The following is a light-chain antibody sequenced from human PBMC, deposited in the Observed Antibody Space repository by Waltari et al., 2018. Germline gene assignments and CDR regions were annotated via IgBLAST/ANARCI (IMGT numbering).Light chain of an antibody. CDR1: SSDVGGYNY. Sequence: QSALTQPASVSGSPGQSITISCTGTSSDVGGYNYVSWYQQHPGKAPKLMIYDVSKRPSGVSNLFSGAKSGDTASLHISGLQAEDEADYYCSSYTSSSTYGFGTGTKVTVL. J-gene: IGLJ1*01. CDR2: DVS. CDR3: SSYTSSSTYG. V-gene: IGLV2-14*03.